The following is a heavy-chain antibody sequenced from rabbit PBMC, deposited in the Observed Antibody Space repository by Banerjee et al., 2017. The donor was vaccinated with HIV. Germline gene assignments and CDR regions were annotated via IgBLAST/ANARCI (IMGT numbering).Heavy chain of an antibody. V-gene: IGHV1S40*01. J-gene: IGHJ4*01. CDR2: IATGGGST. CDR1: GFTFSSYW. CDR3: SRALERSNL. Sequence: QSLEESGGDLVKPGASLTLTCTASGFTFSSYWICWVRQAPGKGLEWIACIATGGGSTYYASWAKGRFTITKTSSTTVTLQMTSLTAADTATYFCSRALERSNLWGQGTLVTVS.